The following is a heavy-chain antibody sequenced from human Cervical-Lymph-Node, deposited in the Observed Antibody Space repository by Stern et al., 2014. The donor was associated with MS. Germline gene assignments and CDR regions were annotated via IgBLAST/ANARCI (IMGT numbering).Heavy chain of an antibody. Sequence: MQLVESGPGLVKPSQTLSITCIVSGASISSGEYYWSWIRQSPGKGLEWIGHIYYSGTSFYNPSLKSRVTLSVDTSKNQVSLKLRSVTAADTAVYYCARERFLGWSLDYWGQGTLVTVSS. CDR2: IYYSGTS. J-gene: IGHJ4*02. D-gene: IGHD3-3*01. V-gene: IGHV4-30-4*01. CDR1: GASISSGEYY. CDR3: ARERFLGWSLDY.